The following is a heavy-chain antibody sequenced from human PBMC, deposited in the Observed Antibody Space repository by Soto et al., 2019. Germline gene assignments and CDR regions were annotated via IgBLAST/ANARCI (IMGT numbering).Heavy chain of an antibody. J-gene: IGHJ6*02. CDR3: ARDPYCSSTSCYTYYYYYGMDV. CDR1: GYTFTSYG. V-gene: IGHV1-18*04. D-gene: IGHD2-2*02. CDR2: ISAYNGNT. Sequence: ASVKVSCKASGYTFTSYGISWVRQAPGQGLEWMGWISAYNGNTNYAQKLQGRVTMTTDTFTSTAYMELRSLRSDDTAVYYCARDPYCSSTSCYTYYYYYGMDVWGQGTTVTVS.